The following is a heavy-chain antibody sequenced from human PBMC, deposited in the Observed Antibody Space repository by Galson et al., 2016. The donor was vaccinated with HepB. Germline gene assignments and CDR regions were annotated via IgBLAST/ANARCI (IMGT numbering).Heavy chain of an antibody. CDR2: IYFNGST. Sequence: SETLSPTCTVSGGSISSSPYYWGWVLQPPGKGLEWIGSIYFNGSTYYNPSLKSRVTISVDTSKNQFSRKLRSATAADTAVYYCARFRRGVGIINDWFDPWGQGTLVTVSS. CDR1: GGSISSSPYY. J-gene: IGHJ5*02. V-gene: IGHV4-39*01. D-gene: IGHD3-3*01. CDR3: ARFRRGVGIINDWFDP.